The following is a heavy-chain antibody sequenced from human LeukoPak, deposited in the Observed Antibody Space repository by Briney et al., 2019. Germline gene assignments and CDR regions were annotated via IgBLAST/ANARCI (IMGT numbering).Heavy chain of an antibody. J-gene: IGHJ3*01. D-gene: IGHD4-17*01. V-gene: IGHV3-23*01. CDR2: IRGSGASS. CDR1: GFTFSNYA. CDR3: GRDPNGDYVGAFDF. Sequence: GGSLRLSCEASGFTFSNYAMTWVRQAPGKGLEGVSSIRGSGASSFYADSVKGRFAMSRDNSKSNLYLQMNSLRVGDTAVYYCGRDPNGDYVGAFDFGGQGTLVTVSS.